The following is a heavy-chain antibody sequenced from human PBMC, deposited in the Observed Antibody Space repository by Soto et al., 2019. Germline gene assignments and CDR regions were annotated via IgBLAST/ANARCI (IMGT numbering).Heavy chain of an antibody. V-gene: IGHV1-69*06. CDR3: ARDRRIAARPGGGYYYYGMDV. J-gene: IGHJ6*02. D-gene: IGHD6-6*01. CDR1: GGTFSSYA. CDR2: IIPIFGTA. Sequence: SVKVSCKASGGTFSSYAISWVRQAAGQGLEWMGGIIPIFGTANYAQKFQGRVTITADKSTSTAYMELSSLRSEDTAVYYCARDRRIAARPGGGYYYYGMDVWGQGTTVTVSS.